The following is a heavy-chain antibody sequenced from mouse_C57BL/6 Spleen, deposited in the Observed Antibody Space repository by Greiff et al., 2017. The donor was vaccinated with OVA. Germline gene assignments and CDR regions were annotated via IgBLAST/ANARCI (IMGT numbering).Heavy chain of an antibody. CDR1: GYTFTSYW. CDR3: AREELYDYPHYFDY. D-gene: IGHD2-4*01. V-gene: IGHV1-55*01. Sequence: VQLQQSGAELVKPGASVKMSCKASGYTFTSYWITWVKQRPGQGLEWIGDIYPGSGSTNYNEKFKSKATLTVDTSSSTAYMQLSSLTSEDSAVYYCAREELYDYPHYFDYWGQGTTLTVSS. J-gene: IGHJ2*01. CDR2: IYPGSGST.